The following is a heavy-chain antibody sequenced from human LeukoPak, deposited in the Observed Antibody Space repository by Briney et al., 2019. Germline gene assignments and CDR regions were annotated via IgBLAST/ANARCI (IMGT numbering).Heavy chain of an antibody. J-gene: IGHJ4*02. D-gene: IGHD1-1*01. V-gene: IGHV4-4*09. CDR2: IHASGDT. CDR1: GDSFGPFS. CDR3: ARLVRDWNDHFDY. Sequence: SETLSLTCTLSGDSFGPFSRSWIRQPPGQGLEWIAYIHASGDTSFNPALKSRVTVSMDTSRNEFSLNLRSVAAADTAVYYCARLVRDWNDHFDYWGQGTLVTVSS.